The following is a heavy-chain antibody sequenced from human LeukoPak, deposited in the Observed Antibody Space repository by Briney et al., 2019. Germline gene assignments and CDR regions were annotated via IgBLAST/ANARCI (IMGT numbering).Heavy chain of an antibody. J-gene: IGHJ4*02. D-gene: IGHD6-19*01. CDR3: ARTKEVAGTNYFDY. CDR2: IYYSGST. Sequence: SETLSLTCTVSGGSISSSSYYWGWIRQPPGKGLEWFGSIYYSGSTYYNPSLKSRVTISVDTSKNQFSLKLSSVTAADTAVYYCARTKEVAGTNYFDYWGQGTLVTVSS. CDR1: GGSISSSSYY. V-gene: IGHV4-39*07.